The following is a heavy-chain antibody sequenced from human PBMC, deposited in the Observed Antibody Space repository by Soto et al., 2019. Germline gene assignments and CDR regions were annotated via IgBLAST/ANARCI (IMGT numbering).Heavy chain of an antibody. CDR2: IIPIFGTV. CDR3: ARGNHRWLQLWYFDL. V-gene: IGHV1-69*13. J-gene: IGHJ2*01. CDR1: GGTFSNYP. D-gene: IGHD5-12*01. Sequence: SVKVSCKASGGTFSNYPISWVRQAPGQGLEWMGGIIPIFGTVNYAQKLQGRVTITADESTSTVYMELSSLRSEDTVVYYCARGNHRWLQLWYFDLWGRGTLVTVSS.